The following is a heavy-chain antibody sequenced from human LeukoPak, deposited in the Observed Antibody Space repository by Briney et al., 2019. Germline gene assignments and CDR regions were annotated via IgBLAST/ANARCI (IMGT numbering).Heavy chain of an antibody. Sequence: ASVKVSCKASGYTFTGYYMHWVRQAPGQGLEWMGWINPNSGGTNYAQKFQGRVTMTRDTSTSTVYMELSSLRSEDTAVYYCARGLDGYNTGRYFDYWGQGTLVTVSS. CDR1: GYTFTGYY. J-gene: IGHJ4*02. CDR3: ARGLDGYNTGRYFDY. CDR2: INPNSGGT. D-gene: IGHD5-24*01. V-gene: IGHV1-2*02.